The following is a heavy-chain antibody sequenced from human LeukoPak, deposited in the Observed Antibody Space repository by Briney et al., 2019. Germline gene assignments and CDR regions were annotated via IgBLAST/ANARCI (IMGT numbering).Heavy chain of an antibody. CDR2: INPSGGST. CDR1: GYTFTGYY. J-gene: IGHJ6*02. Sequence: ASVKVSCKASGYTFTGYYMHWVRQAPGQGLEWMGIINPSGGSTSYAQKFQGRVTMTRDTSTSTVYMELSSLRSEDTAVYYCARRDGYNYHYYGMDVWGQGTTVTVSS. V-gene: IGHV1-46*01. D-gene: IGHD5-24*01. CDR3: ARRDGYNYHYYGMDV.